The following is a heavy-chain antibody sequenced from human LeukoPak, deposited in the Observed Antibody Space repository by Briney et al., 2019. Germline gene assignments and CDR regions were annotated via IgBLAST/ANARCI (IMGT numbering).Heavy chain of an antibody. J-gene: IGHJ3*02. CDR1: GYTFTSYA. V-gene: IGHV1-3*01. CDR3: ARFYIAAAGYDAFDI. D-gene: IGHD6-13*01. Sequence: ASVKVSCKASGYTFTSYAMHWVRQAPGQRLEWMGWINAGNGNTKYSQKLQGRVTMTTDTSTSTAYMELRSLRSDDTAVYYCARFYIAAAGYDAFDIWGQGTMVTVSS. CDR2: INAGNGNT.